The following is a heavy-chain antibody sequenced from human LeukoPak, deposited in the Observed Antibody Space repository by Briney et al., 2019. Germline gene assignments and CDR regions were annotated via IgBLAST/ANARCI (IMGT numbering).Heavy chain of an antibody. CDR3: ARDADYDILTGYYGMDYYYYMDV. CDR2: INPNSGGT. D-gene: IGHD3-9*01. V-gene: IGHV1-2*02. J-gene: IGHJ6*03. Sequence: ASVKVSCKASGYTFTGYYMHWVRQAPGQGLEWMGWINPNSGGTNYAQKFQGRVTMTRDTSISTAYMELSRLRSDDTAVYYCARDADYDILTGYYGMDYYYYMDVWGKGTTVTVSS. CDR1: GYTFTGYY.